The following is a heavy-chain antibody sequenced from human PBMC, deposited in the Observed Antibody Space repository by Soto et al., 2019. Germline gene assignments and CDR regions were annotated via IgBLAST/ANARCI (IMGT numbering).Heavy chain of an antibody. D-gene: IGHD6-19*01. CDR1: GFTFSSYA. Sequence: QVQLVESGGGVVQPGRSLRLSCAASGFTFSSYAMHWVRQAPGKGLEWVAVISYDGSNNYYADSVKGRFTISRDNSKNTLYLQMNSLRAEDTAVYYCARDLEVAVAGAWGQGTLVTVSS. CDR3: ARDLEVAVAGA. J-gene: IGHJ5*02. V-gene: IGHV3-30-3*01. CDR2: ISYDGSNN.